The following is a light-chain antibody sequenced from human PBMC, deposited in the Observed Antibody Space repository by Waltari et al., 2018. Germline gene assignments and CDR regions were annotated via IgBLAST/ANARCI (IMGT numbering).Light chain of an antibody. Sequence: CRASQAISNYLAWYQQKPGKAPNHLIFAAATMQSWVPPRCIGSGSGTEFTLTISSLQPEDVATYYCQQLRSYPRITFGQGTRLDI. CDR3: QQLRSYPRIT. CDR1: QAISNY. V-gene: IGKV1-9*01. CDR2: AAA. J-gene: IGKJ5*01.